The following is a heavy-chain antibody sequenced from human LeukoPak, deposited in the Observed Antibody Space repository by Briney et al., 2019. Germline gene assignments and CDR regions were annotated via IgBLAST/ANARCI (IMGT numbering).Heavy chain of an antibody. J-gene: IGHJ3*02. Sequence: GGSLRLSCAASGFTFSNYWMHWVRQAPGKGLEWVAFIRYDGSNKYYADSVKGRFTISRDNSKNTLYLQMNSLRAEDTAVYYCAKDLRSTSSIYYYDSSGYYSSAFDIWGQGTMVTVSS. CDR3: AKDLRSTSSIYYYDSSGYYSSAFDI. V-gene: IGHV3-30*02. CDR2: IRYDGSNK. CDR1: GFTFSNYW. D-gene: IGHD3-22*01.